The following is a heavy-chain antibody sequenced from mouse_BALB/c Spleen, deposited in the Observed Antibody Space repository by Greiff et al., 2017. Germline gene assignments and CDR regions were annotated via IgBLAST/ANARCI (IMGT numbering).Heavy chain of an antibody. J-gene: IGHJ2*01. V-gene: IGHV3-2*02. Sequence: EVQLVESGPGLVKPSQSLSLTCTVTGYSITSDYAWNWIRQFPGNKLEWMGYISYSGSTSYNPSLKSRISITRDTSKNQFFLQLNSVTTEDTATYYCGRGNYFDYWGQGTTLTVSS. D-gene: IGHD4-1*01. CDR2: ISYSGST. CDR1: GYSITSDYA. CDR3: GRGNYFDY.